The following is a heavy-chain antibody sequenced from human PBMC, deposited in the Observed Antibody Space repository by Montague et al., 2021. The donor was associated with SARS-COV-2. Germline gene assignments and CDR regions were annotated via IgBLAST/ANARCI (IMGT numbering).Heavy chain of an antibody. CDR1: GFTFGDHG. V-gene: IGHV3-20*04. CDR3: ARGIVGATVPLDYYYGMDV. CDR2: INGNCGST. D-gene: IGHD1-26*01. J-gene: IGHJ6*02. Sequence: SLRLSCAASGFTFGDHGMSWVRQAPGKGLEWVSGINGNCGSTGYADSVNGRFTISRDNAKNSLYMQMNSLRAEDTALYYCARGIVGATVPLDYYYGMDVWGQGTTVTVSS.